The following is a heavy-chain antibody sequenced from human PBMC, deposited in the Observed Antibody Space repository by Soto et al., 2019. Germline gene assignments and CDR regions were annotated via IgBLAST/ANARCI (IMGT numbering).Heavy chain of an antibody. Sequence: QVQLVESGGGVVQPGRSLRLSCAASGFTFSSYGIHWVRQAPGKGLEWVAVIWYDGSNKYYADSVKGRFTISRDNSKNTLYLQMNSLRAEDTAVYYCARDQLYSSSWSDYWGQGTLGTVSS. CDR3: ARDQLYSSSWSDY. J-gene: IGHJ4*02. CDR2: IWYDGSNK. CDR1: GFTFSSYG. D-gene: IGHD6-13*01. V-gene: IGHV3-33*01.